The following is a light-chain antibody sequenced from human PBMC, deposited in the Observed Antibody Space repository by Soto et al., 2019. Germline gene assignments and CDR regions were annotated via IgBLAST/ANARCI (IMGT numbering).Light chain of an antibody. CDR3: QQYNNWPLLT. CDR2: GAS. CDR1: QSVSSN. V-gene: IGKV3-15*01. Sequence: EIVMTQSPATLSVSPGERATLSCRASQSVSSNLAWYQQNPAQAPRLLIYGASTRTTGIPARFSGSRSGTEFTITISSLQSADFAVYYCQQYNNWPLLTFGGGTKVEIK. J-gene: IGKJ4*01.